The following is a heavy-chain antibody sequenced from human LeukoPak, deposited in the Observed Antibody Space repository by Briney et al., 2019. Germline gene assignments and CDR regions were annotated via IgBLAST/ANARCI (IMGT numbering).Heavy chain of an antibody. J-gene: IGHJ4*02. Sequence: PSETLSLTCTVSGGSISSGDYYWSWIRQPPGKGLEWIGYIYYSGSTYYNPSLKSRVTISVDTSKNQFSLKLSSVTAADTAVYYCARGKPYGDYSYWGQGTLVTVSS. D-gene: IGHD4-17*01. V-gene: IGHV4-30-4*01. CDR1: GGSISSGDYY. CDR2: IYYSGST. CDR3: ARGKPYGDYSY.